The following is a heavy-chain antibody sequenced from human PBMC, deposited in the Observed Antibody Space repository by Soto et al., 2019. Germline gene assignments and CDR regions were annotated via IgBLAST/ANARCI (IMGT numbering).Heavy chain of an antibody. V-gene: IGHV3-23*01. CDR3: AKTPYYDILTRAFDP. J-gene: IGHJ5*02. D-gene: IGHD3-9*01. CDR1: GFTFSSYA. Sequence: EVQLLESGGGLVQPGGSLRLSCAASGFTFSSYAMSWVRQAPGKGLEWVSAISGSGGSTYYADSVKGRFTISRDNSKNTLYLQMNSLRAEDTAEYYCAKTPYYDILTRAFDPWGQGTLVTVSS. CDR2: ISGSGGST.